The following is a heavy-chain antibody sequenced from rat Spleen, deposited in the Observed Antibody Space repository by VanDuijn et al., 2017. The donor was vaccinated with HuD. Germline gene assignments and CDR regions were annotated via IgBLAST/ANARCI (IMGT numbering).Heavy chain of an antibody. Sequence: EVQLVESGGGLVQPGKSMKLSCAASGFTFSSFPTAWVRQAPTKGLEWVATISSSGGSTYYRDSVKGRFTVSRDNAKSTLYLQMDSLRSEDTATYYCARHGNNVGWFAYWGQGTLVTVSS. V-gene: IGHV5-46*01. J-gene: IGHJ3*01. D-gene: IGHD1-10*01. CDR3: ARHGNNVGWFAY. CDR2: ISSSGGST. CDR1: GFTFSSFP.